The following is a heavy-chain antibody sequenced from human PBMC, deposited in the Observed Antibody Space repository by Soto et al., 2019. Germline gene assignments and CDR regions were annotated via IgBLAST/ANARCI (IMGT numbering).Heavy chain of an antibody. Sequence: QITLNESGPTVVRPTETLTLTCRFSGFSLTTSGVGVGWIRQSPGKAPEWLALIYWDDDKRYSASLKSRLTITKDTSKSQVVLTVSDLDPTDTATYYCAHRVLRTVFGLVTTTAIYFGFWCQGTPVAVSS. V-gene: IGHV2-5*02. CDR2: IYWDDDK. CDR1: GFSLTTSGVG. D-gene: IGHD3-3*01. CDR3: AHRVLRTVFGLVTTTAIYFGF. J-gene: IGHJ4*02.